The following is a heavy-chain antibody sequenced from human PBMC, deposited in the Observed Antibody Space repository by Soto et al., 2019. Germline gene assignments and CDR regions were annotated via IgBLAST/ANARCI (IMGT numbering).Heavy chain of an antibody. CDR3: STDGDSGAWLSY. D-gene: IGHD7-27*01. CDR2: MNPNNGNT. J-gene: IGHJ4*02. CDR1: GYTFSNNG. V-gene: IGHV1-8*01. Sequence: ASVKVSCKASGYTFSNNGINWVRQATGQGLEWMGWMNPNNGNTGYAQKFQGRLTLTRDTSITTAYMELSSLTSEDTAVYYCSTDGDSGAWLSYWGQGTLATVSS.